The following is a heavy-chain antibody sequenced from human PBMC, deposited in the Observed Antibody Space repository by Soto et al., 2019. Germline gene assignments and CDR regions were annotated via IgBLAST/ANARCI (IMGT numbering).Heavy chain of an antibody. J-gene: IGHJ3*02. CDR1: GFTFSSYA. CDR3: AKGPVTIFGVVKSGDI. V-gene: IGHV3-23*01. Sequence: GGSLRLSCAASGFTFSSYAMSWVRQAPGKGLEWVSAISGSGGSTYYADSVKGRFTISRDNSKNTLYLQMNSLRAEDTAVYYCAKGPVTIFGVVKSGDIWGQGTMVTVSS. CDR2: ISGSGGST. D-gene: IGHD3-3*01.